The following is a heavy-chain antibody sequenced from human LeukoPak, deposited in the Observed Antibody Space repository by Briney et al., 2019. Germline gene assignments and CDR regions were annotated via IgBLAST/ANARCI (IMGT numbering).Heavy chain of an antibody. CDR1: GFTFSSYA. J-gene: IGHJ4*02. CDR2: IGGSRGST. D-gene: IGHD3-10*01. V-gene: IGHV3-23*01. Sequence: GGSQRLSCAASGFTFSSYATRWVRHATGKGLEWVSAIGGSRGSTYYADSVKGRFTISRDNSKNTPYLQINSLRAENTAVYYCAPTMIRESYFDYWGQGTLVSVSS. CDR3: APTMIRESYFDY.